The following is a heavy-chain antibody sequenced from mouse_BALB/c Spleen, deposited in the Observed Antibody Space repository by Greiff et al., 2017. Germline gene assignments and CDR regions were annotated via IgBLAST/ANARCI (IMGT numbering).Heavy chain of an antibody. D-gene: IGHD2-4*01. V-gene: IGHV2-6-7*01. J-gene: IGHJ4*01. CDR3: ARHLSYEYDGGYAMDY. CDR2: IWGDGST. CDR1: GFSLTGYG. Sequence: QVQLKESGPGLVAPSQSLSITCTVSGFSLTGYGVNWVRQPPGKGLAWLGMIWGDGSTDYNSALKSRLSISKDNSKSQVFLKMNSLQTDDTARYYCARHLSYEYDGGYAMDYWGQGTAVTVAA.